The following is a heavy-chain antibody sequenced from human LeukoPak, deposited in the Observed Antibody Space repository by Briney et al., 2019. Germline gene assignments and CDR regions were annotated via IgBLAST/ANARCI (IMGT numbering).Heavy chain of an antibody. V-gene: IGHV3-21*01. J-gene: IGHJ4*02. D-gene: IGHD5-12*01. CDR1: GFTFRNHA. CDR3: AREGSGYDPLFDY. Sequence: GGSLRLSCAASGFTFRNHAMNWVRQAPGKGLEWVSTVGGGGGDTYYADSVKGRLTISRDNAKNSLYLQMNSLRAEDTAVYYCAREGSGYDPLFDYWGQGTLVTVSS. CDR2: VGGGGGDT.